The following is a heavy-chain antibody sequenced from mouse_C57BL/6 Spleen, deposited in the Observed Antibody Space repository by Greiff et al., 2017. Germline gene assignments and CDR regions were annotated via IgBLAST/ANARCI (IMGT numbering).Heavy chain of an antibody. V-gene: IGHV3-6*01. CDR3: AREAHYYGSSHWYFDV. Sequence: DVKLQESGPGLVKPSQSLSLTCSVTGYSITSGYYWNWIRQFPGNKLEWMGYISYDGSNNYNPSLKNRISITRDTSKNQFFLKLNSVTTEDTATYYCAREAHYYGSSHWYFDVWGTGTTVTVSS. CDR2: ISYDGSN. J-gene: IGHJ1*03. CDR1: GYSITSGYY. D-gene: IGHD1-1*01.